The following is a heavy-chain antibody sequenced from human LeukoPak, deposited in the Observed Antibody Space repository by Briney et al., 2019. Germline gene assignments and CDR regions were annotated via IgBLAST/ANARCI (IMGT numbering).Heavy chain of an antibody. Sequence: SETLSLTCTVSGGSISSYYWSWIRQPPGKGLEWIGYIYTSGSTNYSPSLKSRVTISVDTSKNQFSLKLSSVTAADTAVYYCARAYYDFWSGYYAFDYWGQGTLVTVSS. CDR1: GGSISSYY. CDR2: IYTSGST. V-gene: IGHV4-4*09. J-gene: IGHJ4*02. CDR3: ARAYYDFWSGYYAFDY. D-gene: IGHD3-3*01.